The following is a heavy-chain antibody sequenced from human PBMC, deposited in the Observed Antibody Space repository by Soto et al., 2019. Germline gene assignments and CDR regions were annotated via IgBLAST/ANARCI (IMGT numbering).Heavy chain of an antibody. J-gene: IGHJ6*02. CDR3: AKMTASAAAGTYGMDV. D-gene: IGHD6-13*01. Sequence: VGSLRLSCAASGFTFSSYAMSWVRQAPGKGLEWVSGISGNAYSTYYADSVKGRFIISRDNSKDTLYLQINSLRVDDTAVYYCAKMTASAAAGTYGMDVWGQGTTVTVSS. V-gene: IGHV3-23*01. CDR1: GFTFSSYA. CDR2: ISGNAYST.